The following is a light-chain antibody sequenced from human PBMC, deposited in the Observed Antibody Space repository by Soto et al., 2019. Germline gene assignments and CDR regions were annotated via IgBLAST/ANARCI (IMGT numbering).Light chain of an antibody. J-gene: IGKJ4*01. V-gene: IGKV3-15*01. CDR2: GAS. Sequence: EIVMTQSPATLSVSPGERATLSCRASRNINRKLASYQQKPGQAPSLLISGASTRATGIPARFSGSGSGTEFTLTISSLQYEDFAVYYCQQYYDYPPLIFGGGTKVEIK. CDR3: QQYYDYPPLI. CDR1: RNINRK.